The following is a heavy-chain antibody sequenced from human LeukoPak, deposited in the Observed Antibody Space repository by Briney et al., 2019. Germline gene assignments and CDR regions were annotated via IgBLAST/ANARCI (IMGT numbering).Heavy chain of an antibody. CDR1: GYTFTSYA. CDR3: ARGDDSSGYYPCCFDY. Sequence: ASVKISCKASGYTFTSYAMHWVRQAPGQRLEWMGWINAGNGNTKYSQKFQGRVAITGDTSASTAYMELSSLRSEDTAVYYCARGDDSSGYYPCCFDYWGQGTLVTVSS. D-gene: IGHD3-22*01. J-gene: IGHJ4*02. V-gene: IGHV1-3*01. CDR2: INAGNGNT.